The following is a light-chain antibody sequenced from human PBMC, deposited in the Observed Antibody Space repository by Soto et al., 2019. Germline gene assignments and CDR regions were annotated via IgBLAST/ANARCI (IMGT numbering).Light chain of an antibody. CDR3: CSYAGTYSVI. J-gene: IGLJ2*01. CDR2: DVR. V-gene: IGLV2-11*01. CDR1: SSDIGGYSF. Sequence: QSALTQPPSVSGSPGQSVNISCSGTSSDIGGYSFVSWYQQHPGNTPKLIIYDVRNRPSGVPDRFSGSKSGNTASLTISGLQAEDEADYYCCSYAGTYSVIFGGGTKLTVL.